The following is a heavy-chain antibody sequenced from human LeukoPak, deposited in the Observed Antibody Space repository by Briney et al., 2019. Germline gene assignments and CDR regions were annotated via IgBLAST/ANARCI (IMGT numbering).Heavy chain of an antibody. CDR3: ARDRRGSYYTFDV. CDR2: VSHTGAT. V-gene: IGHV4-59*01. CDR1: GASINGYF. J-gene: IGHJ3*01. D-gene: IGHD1-26*01. Sequence: SETLSLTCSVSGASINGYFWDWVRQTPERGLEWIGYVSHTGATTSNPTLKSRVSITIDTSKRQISLSMTSVTAADSALYYCARDRRGSYYTFDVWGPGTIVSVS.